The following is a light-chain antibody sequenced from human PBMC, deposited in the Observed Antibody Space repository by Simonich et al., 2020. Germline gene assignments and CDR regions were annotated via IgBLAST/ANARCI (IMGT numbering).Light chain of an antibody. CDR2: WAA. Sequence: DIVMTQSPDTLAVSLGERATINCKSSQSVLYSSNNKNYLAWYQPKPGQPPKLLIYWAATLESGVPDRFTGSGSGTDFTLTIISRQAEDVAVYYCQQYYSTPYTFGQGTKLEIK. CDR1: QSVLYSSNNKNY. V-gene: IGKV4-1*01. J-gene: IGKJ2*01. CDR3: QQYYSTPYT.